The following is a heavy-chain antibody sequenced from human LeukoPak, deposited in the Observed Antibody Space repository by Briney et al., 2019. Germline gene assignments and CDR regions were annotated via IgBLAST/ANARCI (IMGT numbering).Heavy chain of an antibody. Sequence: GGSLRLSCAAAGFTLSSDSMDWVSQTPGKGRGWLSYISSSGNTIYYADSVEGRSTISRYNAKNALYLQMNNLRAEASAVYFCARDINYCTPTLCHRNWFDPWGQGTLVTVSS. J-gene: IGHJ5*02. V-gene: IGHV3-48*01. D-gene: IGHD2-8*01. CDR3: ARDINYCTPTLCHRNWFDP. CDR2: ISSSGNTI. CDR1: GFTLSSDS.